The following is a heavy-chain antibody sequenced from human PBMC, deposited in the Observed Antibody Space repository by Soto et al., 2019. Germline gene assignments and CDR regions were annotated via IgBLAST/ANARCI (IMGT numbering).Heavy chain of an antibody. CDR3: ARDQNYYYYYYMDV. V-gene: IGHV4-4*02. Sequence: SETLSLTCAVSSGSISSSNWWSWVRQPPGKGLEWIGEIYHSGSTNYNPSLKSRVTISVDKSKNQFSLKLSSVTAADTAVYYCARDQNYYYYYYMDVWGKGTTATVSS. CDR1: SGSISSSNW. CDR2: IYHSGST. J-gene: IGHJ6*03.